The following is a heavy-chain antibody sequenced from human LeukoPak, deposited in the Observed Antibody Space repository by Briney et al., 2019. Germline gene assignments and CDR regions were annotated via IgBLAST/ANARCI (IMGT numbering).Heavy chain of an antibody. Sequence: PSETLSLTCTVSGGSISSYYWSWIRQPPGKGLEWIGYIYYSGSTNYNPSLKSRVTISVDTSKNQFSLKLSSVTAADTAVYYCARHGGSSWYDNWFDPWSQGTLVTVPS. CDR1: GGSISSYY. J-gene: IGHJ5*02. V-gene: IGHV4-59*08. CDR2: IYYSGST. D-gene: IGHD6-13*01. CDR3: ARHGGSSWYDNWFDP.